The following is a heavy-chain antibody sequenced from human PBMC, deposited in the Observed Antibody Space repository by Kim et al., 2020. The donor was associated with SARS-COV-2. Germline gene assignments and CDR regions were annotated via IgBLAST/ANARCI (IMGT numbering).Heavy chain of an antibody. CDR2: IDPSDSYT. CDR1: GYSFTSYW. CDR3: ARSSAPVGYSGYDTYGMDV. Sequence: GESLKISCKGSGYSFTSYWISWVRQMPGKGLEWMGRIDPSDSYTNYSPSFQGHVTISADKSISTAYLQWSSLKASDTAMYYCARSSAPVGYSGYDTYGMDVWGQGTTVTVSS. V-gene: IGHV5-10-1*01. J-gene: IGHJ6*02. D-gene: IGHD5-12*01.